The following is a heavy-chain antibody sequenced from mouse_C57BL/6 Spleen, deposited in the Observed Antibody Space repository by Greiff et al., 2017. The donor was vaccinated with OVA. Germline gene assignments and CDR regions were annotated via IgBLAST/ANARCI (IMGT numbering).Heavy chain of an antibody. D-gene: IGHD2-3*01. Sequence: EVQGVESGPELVKPGASVKIPCKASGYTFTDYNMDWVKQSHGKSLEWIGDINPNNGGTIYNQKFKGKATLTVDKSSSTAYMELRSLTSEDTAVYYCAREGSYENGFAYWGQGTLVTVSA. J-gene: IGHJ3*01. CDR1: GYTFTDYN. CDR3: AREGSYENGFAY. V-gene: IGHV1-18*01. CDR2: INPNNGGT.